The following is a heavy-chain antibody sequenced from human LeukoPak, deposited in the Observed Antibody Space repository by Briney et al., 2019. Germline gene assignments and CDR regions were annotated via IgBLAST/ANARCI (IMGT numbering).Heavy chain of an antibody. V-gene: IGHV3-30*04. CDR2: ISYDGSNK. CDR3: AREAVAGTFDY. D-gene: IGHD6-19*01. J-gene: IGHJ4*02. CDR1: GFTFSSYA. Sequence: GGALRLSCAASGFTFSSYAMHWVRQAPGKGLEWVAVISYDGSNKYYADSVKGRFTISRDNSKNTLYLQMNSLRAEDTAVYYCAREAVAGTFDYWGQGTLVTVSS.